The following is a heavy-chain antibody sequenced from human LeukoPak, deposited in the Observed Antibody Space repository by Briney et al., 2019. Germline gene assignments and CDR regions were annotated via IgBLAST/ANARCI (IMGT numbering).Heavy chain of an antibody. J-gene: IGHJ4*02. CDR3: AREPVGSSFDY. Sequence: SETLSLTCTVSGGSISSGSYYWSWIRQPAGKGLEWIGRIYTSGSTNYNPSLKSRVTMSVDTSKNQFSLKLISVTAADTAVYYCAREPVGSSFDYWGQGTLVTVSS. CDR2: IYTSGST. D-gene: IGHD6-13*01. CDR1: GGSISSGSYY. V-gene: IGHV4-61*02.